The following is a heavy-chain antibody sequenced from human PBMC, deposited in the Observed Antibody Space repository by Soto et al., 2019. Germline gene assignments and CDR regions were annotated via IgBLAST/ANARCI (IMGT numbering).Heavy chain of an antibody. CDR3: ARVPVAVAATEDYYGLDV. CDR2: INTDGLS. J-gene: IGHJ6*02. Sequence: PSDCLSLSCAVCGVTITIYYWAGRLQAAGGGLEWMGRINTDGLSGDSPSFRSRLTMSLDTSTNQVSLRLISVTAADTAVYFCARVPVAVAATEDYYGLDVWGQRTTVTVSS. CDR1: GVTITIYY. V-gene: IGHV4-4*07. D-gene: IGHD2-15*01.